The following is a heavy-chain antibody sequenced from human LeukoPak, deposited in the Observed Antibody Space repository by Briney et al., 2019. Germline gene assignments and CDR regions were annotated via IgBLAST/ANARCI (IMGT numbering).Heavy chain of an antibody. CDR1: GGSISSYY. Sequence: SETLSLTCTVSGGSISSYYWSWIRQPPGKGLEWIGYIYYSGSTNYNPSLKSRVTISVDTSKNQFSLKLSSVTAADTAVYYCARDPITDTGWYYYYGMDVWGQGTTVTVSS. J-gene: IGHJ6*02. CDR3: ARDPITDTGWYYYYGMDV. CDR2: IYYSGST. D-gene: IGHD1-14*01. V-gene: IGHV4-59*12.